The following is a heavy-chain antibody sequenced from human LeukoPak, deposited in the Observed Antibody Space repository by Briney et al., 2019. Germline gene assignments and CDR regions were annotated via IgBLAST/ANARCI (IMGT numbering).Heavy chain of an antibody. D-gene: IGHD3-22*01. J-gene: IGHJ4*02. CDR2: IYCGGST. CDR1: GFTVSSNY. V-gene: IGHV3-53*01. Sequence: GGSLRLSCAASGFTVSSNYMSWVRQAPGKGLEWVSVIYCGGSTYYADSVKGRFTISRDNSKNTLYLQMNSLRAEDTAVYYCARAVDLYYYDSSGYLVWYYWGQGTLVTVSS. CDR3: ARAVDLYYYDSSGYLVWYY.